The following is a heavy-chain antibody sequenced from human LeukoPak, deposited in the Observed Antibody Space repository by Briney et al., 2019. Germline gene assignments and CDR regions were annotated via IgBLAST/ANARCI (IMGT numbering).Heavy chain of an antibody. Sequence: ASVKVSCKASGGTFSSYAISWVRQAPGQGLEWMGGIIPIFGTAIYAQKFRGRVTITTDESTSTAYMELSSLRSEDTAVYYCARDHAYYYDSSGYEQYFQHWGQGTLVTVSS. CDR2: IIPIFGTA. V-gene: IGHV1-69*05. J-gene: IGHJ1*01. D-gene: IGHD3-22*01. CDR3: ARDHAYYYDSSGYEQYFQH. CDR1: GGTFSSYA.